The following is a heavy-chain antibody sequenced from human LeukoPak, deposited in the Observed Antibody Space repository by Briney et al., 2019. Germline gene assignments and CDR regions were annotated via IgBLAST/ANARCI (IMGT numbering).Heavy chain of an antibody. CDR2: ILSEGTNK. CDR1: GFIFITYG. J-gene: IGHJ4*02. V-gene: IGHV3-30*02. D-gene: IGHD6-19*01. Sequence: PGGSLSLSCAAAGFIFITYGMDWVRQAPGKGLEGVAFILSEGTNKYYADSVKGRFTISRDNSKNTLYLQTSSLRGEDTAVYYCAKGNNGWRFEYWGQGTLSPSPQ. CDR3: AKGNNGWRFEY.